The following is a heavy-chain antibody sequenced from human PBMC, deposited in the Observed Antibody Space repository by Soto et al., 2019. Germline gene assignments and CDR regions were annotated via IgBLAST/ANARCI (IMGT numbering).Heavy chain of an antibody. CDR3: ARDTMYDCASGDAAQVYGLDA. D-gene: IGHD3-3*01. V-gene: IGHV1-46*01. CDR2: INPSGGST. Sequence: VKVSCKASGYTFTSYYMHWVRQAPGQGLEWMGIINPSGGSTSYAQKFQGRVTMTRDTSTSTVYMELSSLRSEDTAVYYCARDTMYDCASGDAAQVYGLDAWGPGTTVTLSS. J-gene: IGHJ6*02. CDR1: GYTFTSYY.